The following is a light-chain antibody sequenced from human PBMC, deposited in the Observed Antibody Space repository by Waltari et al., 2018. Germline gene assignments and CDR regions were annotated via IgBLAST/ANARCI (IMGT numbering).Light chain of an antibody. Sequence: EIVLTQSPGTLSLSPGERATLSCRASQSVSNNYLAWYQQKPGQAPRLLISGASSRATGIPDRFSGSGSGTDFTLTISRLEPEDFAVYYCQHSSDSPFFGQGTKLEI. CDR2: GAS. CDR3: QHSSDSPF. V-gene: IGKV3-20*01. J-gene: IGKJ2*01. CDR1: QSVSNNY.